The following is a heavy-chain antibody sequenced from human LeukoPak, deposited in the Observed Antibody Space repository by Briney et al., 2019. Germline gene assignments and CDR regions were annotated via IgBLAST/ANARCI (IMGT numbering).Heavy chain of an antibody. V-gene: IGHV3-48*03. Sequence: GGSLRLSCGASGFTFSTHDMHWVRQAPGKGLEWVSYISSSGSTIYYADSVKGRFTISRDNAKNSLYLQMNSLRAEDTAVYYCAELGITMIGGVWGKGTTVTISS. D-gene: IGHD3-10*02. CDR2: ISSSGSTI. CDR3: AELGITMIGGV. CDR1: GFTFSTHD. J-gene: IGHJ6*04.